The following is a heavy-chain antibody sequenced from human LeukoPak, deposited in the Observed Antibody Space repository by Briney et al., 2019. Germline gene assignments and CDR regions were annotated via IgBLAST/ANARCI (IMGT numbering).Heavy chain of an antibody. D-gene: IGHD2-15*01. J-gene: IGHJ4*02. CDR3: ARHSRGSPIDD. CDR2: IRQDGSDK. V-gene: IGHV3-7*01. CDR1: GFTFNSYW. Sequence: PGGSLRLSCAASGFTFNSYWMSWVRQAPEKGREWLANIRQDGSDKQYADSVKGRFTISRDNAKNSLYLQMNSLSAEDTAVYYCARHSRGSPIDDWGQGTLVTVSS.